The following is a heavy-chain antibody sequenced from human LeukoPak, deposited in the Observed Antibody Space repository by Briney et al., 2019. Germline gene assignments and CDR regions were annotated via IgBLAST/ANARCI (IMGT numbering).Heavy chain of an antibody. CDR2: ISSSSSFI. V-gene: IGHV3-21*01. CDR3: ARDPPLGSCSTISCPHLDY. Sequence: GGSLRLSCAVSGFTFRRYSMNWVRQAPGKGLEWVSSISSSSSFIYYADSVKGRFTISRDNAKNSLYLQMNSLRAEDTAVYYCARDPPLGSCSTISCPHLDYWGQGTLVTVSS. D-gene: IGHD2-2*01. CDR1: GFTFRRYS. J-gene: IGHJ4*02.